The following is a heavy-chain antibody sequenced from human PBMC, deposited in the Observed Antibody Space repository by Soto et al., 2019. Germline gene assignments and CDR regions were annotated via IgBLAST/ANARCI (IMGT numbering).Heavy chain of an antibody. Sequence: RQYPSRGLEWLGRTYYRSKWYNDYAVSVKSRITINPDTSKNQFSLQLNSVTPEDTAVYYCARGAGTLDYYSGMDVRGKRTSVIVFS. CDR3: ARGAGTLDYYSGMDV. V-gene: IGHV6-1*01. D-gene: IGHD6-13*01. CDR2: TYYRSKWYN. J-gene: IGHJ6*04.